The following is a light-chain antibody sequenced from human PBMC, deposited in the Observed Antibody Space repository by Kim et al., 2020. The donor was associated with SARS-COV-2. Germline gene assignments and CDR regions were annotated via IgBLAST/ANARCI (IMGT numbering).Light chain of an antibody. CDR2: GKN. Sequence: ALGQTVRITCQGDSLGSYYGTWYQQKPGQAPIVVIYGKNNRPSGIPDRFSGSSSGNTASLTITGTQAGDEADYYCNSRDSNDNVVFGGGTQLTVL. V-gene: IGLV3-19*01. CDR1: SLGSYY. CDR3: NSRDSNDNVV. J-gene: IGLJ2*01.